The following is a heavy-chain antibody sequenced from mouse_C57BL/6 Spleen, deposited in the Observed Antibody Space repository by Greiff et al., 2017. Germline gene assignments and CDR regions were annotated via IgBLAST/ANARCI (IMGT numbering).Heavy chain of an antibody. Sequence: VKLMESGAELARPGASVKLSCKASGYTFTSYGISWVKQRTGQGLEWIGEIYPRSGNTYYNEKFKGKATLTADKSSSTAYMELRSLTSEDSAVYFCASYGSIPVAYWGQGTLVTVSA. J-gene: IGHJ3*01. D-gene: IGHD1-1*01. CDR2: IYPRSGNT. CDR3: ASYGSIPVAY. CDR1: GYTFTSYG. V-gene: IGHV1-81*01.